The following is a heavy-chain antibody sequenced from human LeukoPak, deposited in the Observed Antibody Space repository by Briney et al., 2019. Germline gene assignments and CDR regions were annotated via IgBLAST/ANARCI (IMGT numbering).Heavy chain of an antibody. Sequence: SETLSLTCAVYGGSFSGYYWSWIRQPPGKGLEWIGEINHSGSTNYNPSLKSRVTISVDTSKNQFSLKLSSVTAADTAVYYCASSITMVRGDYYMDVWGKGTTVTVSS. J-gene: IGHJ6*03. CDR3: ASSITMVRGDYYMDV. D-gene: IGHD3-10*01. CDR2: INHSGST. V-gene: IGHV4-34*01. CDR1: GGSFSGYY.